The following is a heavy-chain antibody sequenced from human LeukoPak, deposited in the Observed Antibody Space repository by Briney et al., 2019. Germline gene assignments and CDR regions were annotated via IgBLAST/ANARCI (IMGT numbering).Heavy chain of an antibody. CDR1: GASISAFH. CDR2: IYTSGST. V-gene: IGHV4-4*07. D-gene: IGHD1-26*01. Sequence: PSETLSLTCTVSGASISAFHWTWFRQPAGKGLEWIGRIYTSGSTSYNPSLKSRVTMSVDTSKNQFSLKLSSVTAADTAVYYCARGRHYTGIYSDWGQGTLVTVSS. J-gene: IGHJ4*02. CDR3: ARGRHYTGIYSD.